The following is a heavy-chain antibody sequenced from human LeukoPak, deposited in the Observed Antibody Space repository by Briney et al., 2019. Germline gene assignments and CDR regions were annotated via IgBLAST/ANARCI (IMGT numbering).Heavy chain of an antibody. CDR3: ARDGYYYDSSGDVYFQH. CDR2: IKQDGSEK. CDR1: GFIFSSYW. Sequence: GGSLRLSCAASGFIFSSYWMSWVRQAPGKGLEWVANIKQDGSEKYYVDSVKGRFTISRDNAQNSLYLQMNSLRAEDTAVYYCARDGYYYDSSGDVYFQHWGQGTLVTVSS. V-gene: IGHV3-7*01. D-gene: IGHD3-22*01. J-gene: IGHJ1*01.